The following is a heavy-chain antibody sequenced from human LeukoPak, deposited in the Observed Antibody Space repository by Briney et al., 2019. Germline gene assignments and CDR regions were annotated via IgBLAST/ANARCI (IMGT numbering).Heavy chain of an antibody. CDR1: GFTFTSYS. CDR2: ISGGGGST. D-gene: IGHD1-26*01. J-gene: IGHJ4*02. CDR3: ARQVGASTTFDS. Sequence: GGSLRLSCAASGFTFTSYSMNWVRQAPGKGLEWVSTISGGGGSTYYADSVKGRFTISRDNSKNTLYLQMNSLRAEDTAVYYCARQVGASTTFDSWGQGTLVTVSS. V-gene: IGHV3-23*01.